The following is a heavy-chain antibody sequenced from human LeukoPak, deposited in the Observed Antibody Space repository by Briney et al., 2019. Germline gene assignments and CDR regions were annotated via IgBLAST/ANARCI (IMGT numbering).Heavy chain of an antibody. J-gene: IGHJ4*02. V-gene: IGHV3-23*01. CDR3: AKPTIFGVVYY. CDR1: GFTFSSYA. Sequence: GGSLRLSCAASGFTFSSYAMSWVRQAPGKGLEWVSAISGNGGSTYYADSVKGRFTISRDNSKNTLYLQMNSLRAEDTAVYYCAKPTIFGVVYYWGQGTLVTVSS. D-gene: IGHD3-3*01. CDR2: ISGNGGST.